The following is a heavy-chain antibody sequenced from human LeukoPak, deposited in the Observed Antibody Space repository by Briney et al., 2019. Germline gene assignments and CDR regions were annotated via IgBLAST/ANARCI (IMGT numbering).Heavy chain of an antibody. Sequence: ASVKVSCKASGYTFIGYYMHWVRQAPGQGLEWMGWINPNSGGTNYAQKFQGRLTMTRDTSIRTVYMELNNLRSDDTAVYYCARVSGYCTTTSCPDMDYWGQGTLVTVSS. CDR2: INPNSGGT. CDR1: GYTFIGYY. D-gene: IGHD2-2*01. J-gene: IGHJ4*02. V-gene: IGHV1-2*02. CDR3: ARVSGYCTTTSCPDMDY.